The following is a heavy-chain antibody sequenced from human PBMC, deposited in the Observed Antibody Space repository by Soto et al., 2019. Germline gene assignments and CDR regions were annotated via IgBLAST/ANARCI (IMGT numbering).Heavy chain of an antibody. CDR1: GGTFSSYT. Sequence: QVQLVQSGAEVKKPGSSVKVSCKASGGTFSSYTISWVRQAPGQGLEWMGRIIPILGIANYAQKFQGRVTITADKSTSTAYMELSSLRSEDTAVYYCASGSGYSYGPYYYYYYMDVWGKGTTLTVSS. CDR2: IIPILGIA. CDR3: ASGSGYSYGPYYYYYYMDV. J-gene: IGHJ6*03. D-gene: IGHD5-18*01. V-gene: IGHV1-69*02.